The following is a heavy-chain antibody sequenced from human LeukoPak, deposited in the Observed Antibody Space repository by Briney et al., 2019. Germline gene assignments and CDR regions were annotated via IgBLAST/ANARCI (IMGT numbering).Heavy chain of an antibody. Sequence: GGSLRLSCAASGFTFSSYAMHWVRQAPGKGLEYVSAISSNGGSTYYANSVKGRFTISRDNSKNTLYLQMGSLRAEDMAVYYCVRVASSGWIYYYYGMDVWGQGTTVTVSS. CDR3: VRVASSGWIYYYYGMDV. CDR1: GFTFSSYA. J-gene: IGHJ6*02. CDR2: ISSNGGST. V-gene: IGHV3-64*01. D-gene: IGHD6-19*01.